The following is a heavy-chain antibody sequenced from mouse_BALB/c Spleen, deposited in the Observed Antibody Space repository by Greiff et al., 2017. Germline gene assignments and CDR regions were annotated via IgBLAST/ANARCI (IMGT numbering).Heavy chain of an antibody. CDR3: AREDYGTLFDY. CDR2: ISYDGSN. V-gene: IGHV3-6*02. CDR1: GYSITSGYY. D-gene: IGHD2-1*01. Sequence: EVKLQESGPGLVKPSQSLSLTCSVTGYSITSGYYWNWIRQFPGNKLEWMGYISYDGSNNYNPSLKNRISITRDTSKNQFFLKLNSVTTEDTATYYCAREDYGTLFDYRGQGTTLTVSS. J-gene: IGHJ2*01.